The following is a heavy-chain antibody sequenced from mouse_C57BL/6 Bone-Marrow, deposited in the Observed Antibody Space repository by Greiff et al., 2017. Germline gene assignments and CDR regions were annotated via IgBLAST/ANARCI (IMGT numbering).Heavy chain of an antibody. CDR1: GYTFTDYY. V-gene: IGHV1-26*01. CDR3: ARLVYYDYDEGYYAMDY. Sequence: VQLQQSGPELVKPGASVKISCKASGYTFTDYYMNWVKQSHGKSLEWIGDINPNNGGTSYNQKFKGKATLTVDKSSSTAYMELRSLTSEDSAVYYCARLVYYDYDEGYYAMDYWGQGTSVTVSS. D-gene: IGHD2-4*01. J-gene: IGHJ4*01. CDR2: INPNNGGT.